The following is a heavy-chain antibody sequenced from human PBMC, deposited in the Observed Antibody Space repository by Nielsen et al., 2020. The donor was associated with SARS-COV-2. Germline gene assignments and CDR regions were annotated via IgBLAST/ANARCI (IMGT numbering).Heavy chain of an antibody. CDR2: IKQDGRDK. CDR1: GFGFSDYS. Sequence: GESLKISCAASGFGFSDYSMNWVRQAPGKGLEWVANIKQDGRDKYYVDSVKGRFTISRDNAKNSLYLEMNSLRAEDTAVYYCATAYGYSYFDHWGQGTLVTVSS. J-gene: IGHJ4*02. V-gene: IGHV3-7*05. D-gene: IGHD3-22*01. CDR3: ATAYGYSYFDH.